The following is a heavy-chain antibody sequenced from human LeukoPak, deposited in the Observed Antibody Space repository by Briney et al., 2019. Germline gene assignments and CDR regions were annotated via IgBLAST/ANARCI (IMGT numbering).Heavy chain of an antibody. V-gene: IGHV4-59*13. Sequence: SETLSLTCTVSGGSISTYSWSWIRQPPGKGLEWVADITNSGTTNCNPSLKSRVTTSVDTSKNQVSLKVTSVSAADTAVYYCARATYSSGWGTSDYWGQGTLVTVSS. D-gene: IGHD6-19*01. CDR2: ITNSGTT. J-gene: IGHJ4*02. CDR3: ARATYSSGWGTSDY. CDR1: GGSISTYS.